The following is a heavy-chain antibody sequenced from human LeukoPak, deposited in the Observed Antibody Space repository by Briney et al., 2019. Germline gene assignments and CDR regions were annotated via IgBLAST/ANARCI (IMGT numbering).Heavy chain of an antibody. D-gene: IGHD3-22*01. V-gene: IGHV1-18*01. CDR1: GYTFTSYG. CDR2: ISAYNGNT. Sequence: ASVKVSCKASGYTFTSYGISWVRQAPGQGLEWMGWISAYNGNTNYAQKLQGRVTMTTDTSTSTAYMELRSLRSDYTAVYYCARDGHEVYYYDSSGYQGWFDPWGQGTLVTVSS. CDR3: ARDGHEVYYYDSSGYQGWFDP. J-gene: IGHJ5*02.